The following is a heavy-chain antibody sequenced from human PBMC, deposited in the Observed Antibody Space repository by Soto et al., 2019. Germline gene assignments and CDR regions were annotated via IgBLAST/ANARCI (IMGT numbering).Heavy chain of an antibody. CDR1: GFTFSSYW. Sequence: GGSLRLSCAASGFTFSSYWMHWVRQAPGKGLVWVSRINSDGSSTSYADSVKGRLTISRDNAKNTLYLQMNSLRAEDTAVYYCAREYGDYYYGMDVWGQGTTVTVSS. CDR2: INSDGSST. CDR3: AREYGDYYYGMDV. V-gene: IGHV3-74*01. D-gene: IGHD4-17*01. J-gene: IGHJ6*02.